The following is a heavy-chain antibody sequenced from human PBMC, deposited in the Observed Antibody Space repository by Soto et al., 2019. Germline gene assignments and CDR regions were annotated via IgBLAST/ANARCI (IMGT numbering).Heavy chain of an antibody. V-gene: IGHV1-2*04. J-gene: IGHJ6*02. CDR1: GYTFTGYY. D-gene: IGHD6-13*01. CDR3: ARGHSSSWYYEDYYYGMDV. CDR2: INPNSGGT. Sequence: ASVKVSCKASGYTFTGYYMHWVRQAPGQGLEWMGWINPNSGGTNYAQKFQGWVTMTRDTSISTAYMELSRLRSDDTAVYYCARGHSSSWYYEDYYYGMDVWGQGTTVTVSS.